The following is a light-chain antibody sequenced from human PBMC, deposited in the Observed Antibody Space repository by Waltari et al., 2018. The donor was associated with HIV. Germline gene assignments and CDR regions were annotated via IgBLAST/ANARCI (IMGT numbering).Light chain of an antibody. CDR3: QAWDNSTAV. CDR2: QDS. Sequence: SYELTQPPSVSVSPGQTASITRSGDKLGDKSASWYQQTPGQSTAMVIYQDSERPSGIPTLFSGSNSGNTATLTISGTQAMDEADYYCQAWDNSTAVFGGGTKLTVL. CDR1: KLGDKS. V-gene: IGLV3-1*01. J-gene: IGLJ2*01.